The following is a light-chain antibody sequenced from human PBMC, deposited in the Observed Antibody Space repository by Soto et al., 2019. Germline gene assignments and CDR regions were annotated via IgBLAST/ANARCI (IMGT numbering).Light chain of an antibody. J-gene: IGLJ1*01. CDR2: EGS. CDR3: CSYAGSSTYV. CDR1: SSDVGSYNL. V-gene: IGLV2-23*01. Sequence: QSVLTQPASVSGSPGQSITISRTGTSSDVGSYNLVSWYKQHPGKAPKLMIYEGSKRPSGVSNRFSGSKSGNTASLTISGLHAEDEADYYCCSYAGSSTYVFGTGTKVTVL.